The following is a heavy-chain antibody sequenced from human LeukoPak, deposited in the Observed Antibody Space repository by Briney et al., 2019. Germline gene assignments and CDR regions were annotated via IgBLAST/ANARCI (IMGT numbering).Heavy chain of an antibody. V-gene: IGHV4-34*01. J-gene: IGHJ3*02. Sequence: SETLSLVCAVYGGSFSGYYWSWIRQPPGKGLEWIGEINHSGSTNYNPSLKSRVTISVDTSKNQFSLKLSSVTAADTAVYYCARGVNNWNVDVFDIWGQGTMVTVSS. CDR1: GGSFSGYY. CDR3: ARGVNNWNVDVFDI. CDR2: INHSGST. D-gene: IGHD1-20*01.